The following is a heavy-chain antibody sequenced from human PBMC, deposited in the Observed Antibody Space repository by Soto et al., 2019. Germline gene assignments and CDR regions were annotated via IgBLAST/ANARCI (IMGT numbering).Heavy chain of an antibody. D-gene: IGHD6-13*01. CDR3: AKQRVGSSWYRDFDY. CDR2: ISASGGST. Sequence: PWGSLRLSCAASGFTFTDYAMSWVRQAPGKGLEWVSVISASGGSTYYADSVKGRFTISRDDSTNTTSLQLNSLRAEDTALYFCAKQRVGSSWYRDFDYWGQGTPVTVSS. CDR1: GFTFTDYA. V-gene: IGHV3-23*01. J-gene: IGHJ4*02.